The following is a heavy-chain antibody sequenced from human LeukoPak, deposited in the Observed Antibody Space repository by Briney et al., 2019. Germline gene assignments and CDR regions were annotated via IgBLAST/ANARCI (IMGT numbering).Heavy chain of an antibody. CDR2: MNPNSGNT. V-gene: IGHV1-8*03. D-gene: IGHD2-15*01. J-gene: IGHJ5*02. Sequence: ASVKVSCKASGYTFTSYDINWVRQATGQGLEGMGWMNPNSGNTGYAQKFQGRVTITRNTSISTAYMELSSLRSEDTAVYYCAREEVVGGGWFDPWGQGTLVTVSS. CDR3: AREEVVGGGWFDP. CDR1: GYTFTSYD.